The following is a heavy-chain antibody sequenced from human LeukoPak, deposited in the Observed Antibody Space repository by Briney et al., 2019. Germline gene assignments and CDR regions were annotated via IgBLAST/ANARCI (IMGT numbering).Heavy chain of an antibody. CDR3: VRDLGVDTSMIFFDF. Sequence: ASVKVSCKASGYTFTDFGVSWVRQAPAQGLEWMGWISAYNGNTNYVQKFQGRVTMTTDISTSTAYMELRSLRSDDTAVFYCVRDLGVDTSMIFFDFWGQGTRVTVSS. V-gene: IGHV1-18*01. J-gene: IGHJ4*02. CDR2: ISAYNGNT. CDR1: GYTFTDFG. D-gene: IGHD5-18*01.